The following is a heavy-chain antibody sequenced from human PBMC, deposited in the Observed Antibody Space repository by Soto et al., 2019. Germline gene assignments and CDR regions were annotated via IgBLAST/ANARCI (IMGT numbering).Heavy chain of an antibody. D-gene: IGHD3-3*01. Sequence: PSETLSLTCAVYGGSFSGYYWSWIRQPPGKGLEWIGEINHSGSTNYNPSLKSRVTISVDTSKNQFSLKLSSVTAADTAVYYCARMTLGPFDGVVELDYWGQGTLVTVSS. J-gene: IGHJ4*02. CDR3: ARMTLGPFDGVVELDY. V-gene: IGHV4-34*01. CDR2: INHSGST. CDR1: GGSFSGYY.